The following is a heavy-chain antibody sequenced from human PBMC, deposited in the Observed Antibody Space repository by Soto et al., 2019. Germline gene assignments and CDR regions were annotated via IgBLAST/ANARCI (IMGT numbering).Heavy chain of an antibody. CDR1: GFTFSSYD. Sequence: EVQLVESGGGLVQPGGSLRLSCAASGFTFSSYDMNWVRQAPGKGLECVSYISSSSSTIYYADSVNGRFTISSDSAKSSLYLHMNSLRDEDTAVYYCARAWGYYDTSGYYGAWYYYGMDVWGQGTTVTVSS. J-gene: IGHJ6*02. CDR3: ARAWGYYDTSGYYGAWYYYGMDV. V-gene: IGHV3-48*02. D-gene: IGHD3-22*01. CDR2: ISSSSSTI.